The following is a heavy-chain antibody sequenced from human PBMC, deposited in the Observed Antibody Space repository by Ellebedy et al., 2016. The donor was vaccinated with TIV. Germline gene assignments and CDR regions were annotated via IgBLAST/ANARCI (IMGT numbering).Heavy chain of an antibody. J-gene: IGHJ5*02. V-gene: IGHV3-7*01. Sequence: GESLKISCAASGFSFSDAWMSWVRQAPGKGLEWVANIKEDGSEKNYVDSVKGRFTISRDNAKNSLYLQMNSLRADDTAVYYCVRAVPNWFDPWGQGTLVTVSS. CDR2: IKEDGSEK. CDR3: VRAVPNWFDP. CDR1: GFSFSDAW.